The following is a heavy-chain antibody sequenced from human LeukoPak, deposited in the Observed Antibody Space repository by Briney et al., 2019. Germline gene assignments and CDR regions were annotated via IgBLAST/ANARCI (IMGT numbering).Heavy chain of an antibody. CDR1: GFAFSSYA. J-gene: IGHJ4*02. CDR3: ARDGFSYGSGSYYKY. D-gene: IGHD3-10*01. CDR2: ISYDGSTQ. Sequence: SRGCLRLSCAASGFAFSSYAMHWVRQAPGKGLEWVAVISYDGSTQYYADSVKGRFTVSRDNYKNPRYLQMNSLRAEDTAVYYCARDGFSYGSGSYYKYWGQGTLVTVSS. V-gene: IGHV3-30*04.